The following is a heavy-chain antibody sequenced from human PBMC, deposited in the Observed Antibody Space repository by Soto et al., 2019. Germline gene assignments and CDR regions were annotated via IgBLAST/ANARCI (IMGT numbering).Heavy chain of an antibody. CDR1: AFTFSSYG. J-gene: IGHJ4*02. CDR3: ANLWGSEGVDY. CDR2: ISYDGSNK. V-gene: IGHV3-30*18. Sequence: PGGSLRLSCAASAFTFSSYGMQWVRQAPGKGLEWVAVISYDGSNKYYADSVKGRFTISRDNSKNTLYLQMNSLRAEDTAVYYCANLWGSEGVDYWGQGTLVTVSS. D-gene: IGHD7-27*01.